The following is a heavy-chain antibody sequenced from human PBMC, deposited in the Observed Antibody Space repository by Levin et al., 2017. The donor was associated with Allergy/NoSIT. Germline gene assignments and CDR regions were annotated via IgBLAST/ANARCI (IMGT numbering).Heavy chain of an antibody. Sequence: SQTLSLTCTVSGGSLSDYYWSWIRQLPGKGLECIGWIHKSGTTNYNPSLKSRITMSLDTSQNQFSLKLSSVTAADTAVYYCARFFETTIKHHYMDVWGKGTTVTVSS. V-gene: IGHV4-59*01. CDR1: GGSLSDYY. J-gene: IGHJ6*03. CDR2: IHKSGTT. CDR3: ARFFETTIKHHYMDV. D-gene: IGHD3-3*01.